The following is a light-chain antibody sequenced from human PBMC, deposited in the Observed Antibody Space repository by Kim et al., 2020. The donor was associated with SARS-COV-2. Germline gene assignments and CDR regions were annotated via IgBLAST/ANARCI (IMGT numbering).Light chain of an antibody. J-gene: IGKJ2*01. Sequence: EIEMYKPTINSPVTVGQTASNTCSSRHSIVHSDGNTYLSWLQQRPGQPPRLLIYKISERFSGVPDRCNGRGAVTDFTLKINSVTAEDVMIYYCMRATKLPYTFDQGTKLGI. CDR3: MRATKLPYT. CDR2: KIS. CDR1: HSIVHSDGNTY. V-gene: IGKV2-24*01.